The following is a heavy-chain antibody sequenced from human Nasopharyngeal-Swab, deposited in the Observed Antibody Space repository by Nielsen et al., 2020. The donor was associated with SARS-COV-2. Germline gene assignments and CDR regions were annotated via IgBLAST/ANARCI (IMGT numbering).Heavy chain of an antibody. CDR3: ARGLDFWSGSHFDY. V-gene: IGHV1-8*01. CDR2: MNPNSGNT. J-gene: IGHJ4*02. CDR1: GYTFTSYD. Sequence: ASVKVSWKASGYTFTSYDINWVRQATGQGLEWMGWMNPNSGNTGYAQKFQGRVTMTRSTSISTAYMELSSLRSEDTAVYYCARGLDFWSGSHFDYWGQGTLVTVSS. D-gene: IGHD3-3*01.